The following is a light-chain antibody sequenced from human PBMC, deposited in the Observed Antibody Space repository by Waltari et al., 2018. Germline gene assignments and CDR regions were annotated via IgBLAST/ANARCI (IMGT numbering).Light chain of an antibody. CDR1: SSDVGGYNQ. J-gene: IGLJ1*01. CDR2: DVS. V-gene: IGLV2-14*03. Sequence: QSALTQPASVSASPGQTITISCTGTSSDVGGYNQLYWYQQQPGKAPILIIYDVSSRPSGVSNRFVGSKSDNTASLTISGLQAEDDAVYFCSSYATGITPYVVGTGTKVTVL. CDR3: SSYATGITPYV.